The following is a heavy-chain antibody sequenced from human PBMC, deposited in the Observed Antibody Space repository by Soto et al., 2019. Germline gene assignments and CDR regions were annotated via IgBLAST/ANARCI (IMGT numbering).Heavy chain of an antibody. Sequence: GGSLRLSCAASGFTFKESAMNWVRQAPGKGLEWVSYISTDLRALYYADSVRGRFTISRDNAKNSLYLQMTSLRDEDTGVYYCTRDGRRGYDMDVWGQGTTVTVSS. CDR3: TRDGRRGYDMDV. V-gene: IGHV3-48*02. CDR1: GFTFKESA. D-gene: IGHD1-26*01. J-gene: IGHJ6*02. CDR2: ISTDLRAL.